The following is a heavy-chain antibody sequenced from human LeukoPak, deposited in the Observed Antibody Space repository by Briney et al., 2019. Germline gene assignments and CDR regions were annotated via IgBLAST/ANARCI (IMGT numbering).Heavy chain of an antibody. CDR3: ARCEMTTTPRFAS. D-gene: IGHD5-24*01. CDR1: GYTFSGYY. V-gene: IGHV1-2*02. J-gene: IGHJ4*02. CDR2: LNPNSGVT. Sequence: GASGKVSCKAAGYTFSGYYIQWVRQAPGRGLEWMAWLNPNSGVTHYAQNFPGRVTVTSDTSISTAYMELSSLRSDDTALYYCARCEMTTTPRFASWGQGTLVTVPS.